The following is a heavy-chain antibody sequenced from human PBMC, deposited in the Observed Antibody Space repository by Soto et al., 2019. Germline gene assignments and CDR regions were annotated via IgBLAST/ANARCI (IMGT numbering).Heavy chain of an antibody. CDR2: IYYSGST. CDR3: ARDGPAGDTAMDHYYYGMDV. D-gene: IGHD5-18*01. V-gene: IGHV4-59*01. J-gene: IGHJ6*02. CDR1: GGSISSYY. Sequence: SETLSLTCTVSGGSISSYYWSWIRQPPGKGLEWIGYIYYSGSTNYNPSLKSRVTISVDTSKNQFSLKLSSVTAADTAVYYCARDGPAGDTAMDHYYYGMDVWGQGTTVTVSS.